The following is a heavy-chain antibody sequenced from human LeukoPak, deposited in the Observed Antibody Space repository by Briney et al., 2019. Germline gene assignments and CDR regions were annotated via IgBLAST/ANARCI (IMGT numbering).Heavy chain of an antibody. V-gene: IGHV4-61*02. J-gene: IGHJ1*01. CDR2: IYTSGST. Sequence: SQTLSLTCTVSGGSISSGSYYWSWIRQPAGKGLEWIGRIYTSGSTNYNPSLKSRVTIPVDTSKNQFSLKLSSVTAADMAVYYCARRGLGYCSGGSCYGGYFQHWGQGTLVTVS. CDR1: GGSISSGSYY. CDR3: ARRGLGYCSGGSCYGGYFQH. D-gene: IGHD2-15*01.